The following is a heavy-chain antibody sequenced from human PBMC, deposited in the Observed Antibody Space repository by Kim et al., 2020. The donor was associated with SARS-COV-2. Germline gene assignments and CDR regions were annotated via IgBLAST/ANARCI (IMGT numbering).Heavy chain of an antibody. V-gene: IGHV3-23*01. CDR2: ISGRANT. D-gene: IGHD6-13*01. J-gene: IGHJ4*02. CDR3: AKEPQKSSWYYFDY. Sequence: LSLTCAASGFTFSSYAMNWVRQAPGKGLEWVSGISGRANTYYADSVKGRFTISRDDSKNTFYLQMSSLRAEDTAVYYCAKEPQKSSWYYFDYWGQGALVTVSS. CDR1: GFTFSSYA.